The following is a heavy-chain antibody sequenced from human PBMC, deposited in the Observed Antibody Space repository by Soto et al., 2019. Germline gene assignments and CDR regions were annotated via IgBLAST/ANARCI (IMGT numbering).Heavy chain of an antibody. CDR2: VSIGGST. CDR1: GFTFSSYA. Sequence: LRLSCAASGFTFSSYAMGWVRQGPGKGLEWVAVVSIGGSTHHADSVRGRFTISRDNSKNTLSLQMNSLTAEDTAVYFCAKRRGAGGHFDYWGQGALVTVSS. J-gene: IGHJ4*02. CDR3: AKRRGAGGHFDY. V-gene: IGHV3-23*01. D-gene: IGHD2-15*01.